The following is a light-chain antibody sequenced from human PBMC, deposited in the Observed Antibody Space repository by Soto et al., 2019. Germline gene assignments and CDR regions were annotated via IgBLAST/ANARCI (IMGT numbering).Light chain of an antibody. V-gene: IGKV1-5*03. Sequence: DIQMTQSPSTLSASVEDRVTITCRASQSIGDLLAWYQQKPGEAPKHLIYKASYLESGVPSRFSGSGSGTEFTLTISSLQPEDLATYYCQHYSAFSVTFGQGTKVEIK. CDR2: KAS. J-gene: IGKJ1*01. CDR1: QSIGDL. CDR3: QHYSAFSVT.